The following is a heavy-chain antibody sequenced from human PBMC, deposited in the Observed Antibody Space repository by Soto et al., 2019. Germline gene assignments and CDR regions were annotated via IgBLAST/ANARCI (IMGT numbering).Heavy chain of an antibody. J-gene: IGHJ6*02. D-gene: IGHD3-10*01. CDR2: INSDGSST. CDR3: AGDRFVLLWFGESQSMDV. CDR1: GFTFSSYW. Sequence: GGSLRLSCAASGFTFSSYWMHWVRQAPGKGLVWVSRINSDGSSTSYADSVKGRFTISRDNAKNTLYLQMNSLRAEDTAVYYCAGDRFVLLWFGESQSMDVWGQGTTVTVSS. V-gene: IGHV3-74*01.